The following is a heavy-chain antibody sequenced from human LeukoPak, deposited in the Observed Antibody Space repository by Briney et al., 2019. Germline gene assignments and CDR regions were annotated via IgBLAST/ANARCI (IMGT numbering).Heavy chain of an antibody. J-gene: IGHJ4*02. D-gene: IGHD4-23*01. Sequence: PGGSLRLSCAASGLTFDDHAMHWVRQGPGKGLEWVSGISWNSVSTDYADSVKGRFTISRDNAKNSLYLQMNNLRPEDTALYYCAKIDYGGSDWGQGTLVTVPS. CDR2: ISWNSVST. CDR3: AKIDYGGSD. CDR1: GLTFDDHA. V-gene: IGHV3-9*01.